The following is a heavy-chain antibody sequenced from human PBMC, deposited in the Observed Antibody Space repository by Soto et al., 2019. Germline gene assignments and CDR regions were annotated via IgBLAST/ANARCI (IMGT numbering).Heavy chain of an antibody. CDR3: ARNPPVTIVYFDY. V-gene: IGHV4-59*01. CDR1: GGSISSYY. Sequence: PSETLSLTCTVSGGSISSYYWSWIRQPPGKGLEWIGYIYYSGSTNYNPSHKSRVTISVDTSKNQFSLKLSSVTAADTAVYYCARNPPVTIVYFDYWGQGTLVTVSS. J-gene: IGHJ4*02. CDR2: IYYSGST. D-gene: IGHD4-17*01.